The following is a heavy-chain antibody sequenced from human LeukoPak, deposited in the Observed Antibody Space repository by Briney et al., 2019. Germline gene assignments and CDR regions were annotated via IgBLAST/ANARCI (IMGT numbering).Heavy chain of an antibody. CDR2: INPSGGST. CDR3: ATTVVSSSWYWDYYYYMDV. V-gene: IGHV1-46*03. J-gene: IGHJ6*03. CDR1: GYTFTSYY. Sequence: ASVKVSCKASGYTFTSYYMHWVRQAPGQGLEWMGIINPSGGSTSYAQKFQGRVTMTRDTSTSTVYMELSSLRSEDTAVYYCATTVVSSSWYWDYYYYMDVWGEGTTVTVSS. D-gene: IGHD6-13*01.